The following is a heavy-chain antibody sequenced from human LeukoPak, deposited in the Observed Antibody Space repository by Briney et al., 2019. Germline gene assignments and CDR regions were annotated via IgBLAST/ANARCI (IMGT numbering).Heavy chain of an antibody. Sequence: PSETLSLTCAVYGGSFSGYYWSWIRQPPGKGREWIGEINHSGSTNYNPSLKSRVTISVDTSKNQFSLKLSSVTAADTAVYYCARGGYLFSDYVWGSYRPIDYWGQGTLVTVSS. D-gene: IGHD3-16*02. V-gene: IGHV4-34*01. J-gene: IGHJ4*02. CDR3: ARGGYLFSDYVWGSYRPIDY. CDR1: GGSFSGYY. CDR2: INHSGST.